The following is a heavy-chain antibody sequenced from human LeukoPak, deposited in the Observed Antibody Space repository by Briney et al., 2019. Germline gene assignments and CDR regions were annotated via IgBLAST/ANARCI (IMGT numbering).Heavy chain of an antibody. J-gene: IGHJ4*02. D-gene: IGHD3-10*01. CDR1: GFTFSNYW. V-gene: IGHV3-7*01. CDR3: ARTIGYGSGNNQAGG. Sequence: QPGGSLRLSCTASGFTFSNYWMSWVRQAPGKGLEWVANIKQDGSEKYYVDSVKGRFTISRDNAKNSLYLQMNSLRVEDTALYYCARTIGYGSGNNQAGGWGQGTLVTVSS. CDR2: IKQDGSEK.